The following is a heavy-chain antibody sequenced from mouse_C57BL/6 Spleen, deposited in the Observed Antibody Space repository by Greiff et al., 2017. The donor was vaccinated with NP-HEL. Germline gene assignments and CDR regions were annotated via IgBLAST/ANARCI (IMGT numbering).Heavy chain of an antibody. J-gene: IGHJ2*01. V-gene: IGHV1-52*01. CDR1: GYTFTSYW. CDR2: IDPSDSET. Sequence: QVQLKQPGAELVRPGSSVKLSCKASGYTFTSYWMHWVKQRPIQGLEWIGNIDPSDSETHYNQKFKDKATLTVDKSSSTAYMQLSSLTSEDSAVYYCARYYGSRNYFDYWGQGTTLTVSS. CDR3: ARYYGSRNYFDY. D-gene: IGHD1-1*01.